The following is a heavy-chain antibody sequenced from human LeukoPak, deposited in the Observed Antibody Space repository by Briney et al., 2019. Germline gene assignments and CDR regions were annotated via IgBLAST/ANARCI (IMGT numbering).Heavy chain of an antibody. D-gene: IGHD3-22*01. CDR3: ARAYYYDSSAQSTPFDY. J-gene: IGHJ4*02. V-gene: IGHV1-69*01. CDR2: IIPVFGTA. Sequence: SVKVSCKASGGTFSSYAISWVRQAPGQGLEWMGGIIPVFGTANYAQKFQGRVTITADESTSTAYMELSSLRSEDTAVYYCARAYYYDSSAQSTPFDYWGQGTLVTVSS. CDR1: GGTFSSYA.